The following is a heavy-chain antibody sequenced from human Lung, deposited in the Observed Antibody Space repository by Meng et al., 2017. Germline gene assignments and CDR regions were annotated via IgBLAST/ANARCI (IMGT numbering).Heavy chain of an antibody. V-gene: IGHV6-1*01. CDR3: ARSQQWLDS. CDR2: TNYRSKWYN. Sequence: VHLQHSVQGMVKPTQTLSLTCAISGDSVSSNSAAWNWIRQSPSRGLEWLGRTNYRSKWYNCYAVSLRSRITINPYTSKNHFSLQRNSVNPEDTAVYYCARSQQWLDSWGQGTLVTVSS. J-gene: IGHJ4*02. D-gene: IGHD6-19*01. CDR1: GDSVSSNSAA.